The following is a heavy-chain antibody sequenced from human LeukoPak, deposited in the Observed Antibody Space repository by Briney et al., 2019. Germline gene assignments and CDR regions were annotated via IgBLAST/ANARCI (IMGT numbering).Heavy chain of an antibody. Sequence: SETLSLTCTVSGGSISSYYWSWIRQPAGKGLEWIGRIYTSGSTNYNPSLKSRVTMSVDTSKNQFSLKLSSVTAADMAVYYCARGQGPYYDFWSGYSGYFDYWGQGTLVTVSS. CDR1: GGSISSYY. J-gene: IGHJ4*02. CDR2: IYTSGST. D-gene: IGHD3-3*01. CDR3: ARGQGPYYDFWSGYSGYFDY. V-gene: IGHV4-4*07.